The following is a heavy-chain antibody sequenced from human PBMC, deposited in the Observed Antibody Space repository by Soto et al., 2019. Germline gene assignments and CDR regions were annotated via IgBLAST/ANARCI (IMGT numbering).Heavy chain of an antibody. CDR3: ARASGGNWNF. D-gene: IGHD1-1*01. Sequence: GGSLRLSCAASGFTFSSYWMSWVRQAPGKGLEWVANIHQHGSEKYYMDSVKGRFTISRDNAKNSLYLQMDSLRAEDTALYYWARASGGNWNFLGQGTLVTVSS. CDR2: IHQHGSEK. V-gene: IGHV3-7*04. CDR1: GFTFSSYW. J-gene: IGHJ4*02.